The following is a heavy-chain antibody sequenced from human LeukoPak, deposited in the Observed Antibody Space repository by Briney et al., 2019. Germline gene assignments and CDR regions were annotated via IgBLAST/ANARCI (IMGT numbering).Heavy chain of an antibody. CDR3: ARALTYSSGWSLVFSYYMDV. D-gene: IGHD6-13*01. V-gene: IGHV3-21*01. CDR1: GFTFSSYS. J-gene: IGHJ6*03. Sequence: GGSLRLSCAASGFTFSSYSMNWVRQAPGKGLEWVSSISSSSSYIYYADSVKGRFTISRDNAKNSLYLQMNSLRAEDTAVYYCARALTYSSGWSLVFSYYMDVWGKGTTVTVSS. CDR2: ISSSSSYI.